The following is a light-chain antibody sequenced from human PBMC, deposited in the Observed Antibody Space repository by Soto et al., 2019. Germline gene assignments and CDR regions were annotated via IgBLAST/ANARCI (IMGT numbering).Light chain of an antibody. CDR2: AAS. CDR3: QQYYSYPYT. J-gene: IGKJ2*01. V-gene: IGKV1-8*01. CDR1: QGISSD. Sequence: AIRMTQSPSSLSASTGDRVTITSRASQGISSDLAWYQQKPGKAPKLLIYAASTLQSGVPSRFSGSGSGKEFTLTISCLQSEDFANYYCQQYYSYPYTFGQGTKLEIK.